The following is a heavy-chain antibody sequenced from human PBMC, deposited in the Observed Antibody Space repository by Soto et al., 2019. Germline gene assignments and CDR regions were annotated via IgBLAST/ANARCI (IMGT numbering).Heavy chain of an antibody. V-gene: IGHV3-23*01. J-gene: IGHJ5*02. CDR2: ISGSGGSK. CDR3: AKGPPVGANSWYFDP. Sequence: EVQLLESGGGLIQPGGSLRLSCAASGLTFRNYGMPWVPQAPGKGLEWVSVISGSGGSKYYADSVKGRFTISRDNSGNTLDLQMNSLRAEDTALYYCAKGPPVGANSWYFDPWGQGTLVTVSS. CDR1: GLTFRNYG. D-gene: IGHD1-26*01.